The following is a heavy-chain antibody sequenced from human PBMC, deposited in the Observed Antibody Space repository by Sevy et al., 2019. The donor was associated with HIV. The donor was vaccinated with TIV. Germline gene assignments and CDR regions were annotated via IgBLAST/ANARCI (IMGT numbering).Heavy chain of an antibody. Sequence: GGSLRLSCAASGFIFSSYSMNWVRRAPGKGLEWVSSSSSDSNYIYYADSVKGRFTISRDNAKNSLYLQMNSLRAEDTAVYYCAGPDATGGMDVWGQGSTVTVSS. V-gene: IGHV3-21*01. CDR1: GFIFSSYS. J-gene: IGHJ6*02. CDR2: SSSDSNYI. CDR3: AGPDATGGMDV.